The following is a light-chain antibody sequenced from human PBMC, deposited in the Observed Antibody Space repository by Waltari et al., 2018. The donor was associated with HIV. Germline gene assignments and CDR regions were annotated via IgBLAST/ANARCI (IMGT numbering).Light chain of an antibody. Sequence: QSALTQPASVSGSPGQSITISCTGTSSDVGGYNYVFWYQQHPGKAPKLMIYEVTTRPPGVSNRFSVSKSGNTASLTISGLQAEDEADYYCSSYTSSSTQVFGTGTKVTVL. CDR3: SSYTSSSTQV. V-gene: IGLV2-14*01. CDR2: EVT. CDR1: SSDVGGYNY. J-gene: IGLJ1*01.